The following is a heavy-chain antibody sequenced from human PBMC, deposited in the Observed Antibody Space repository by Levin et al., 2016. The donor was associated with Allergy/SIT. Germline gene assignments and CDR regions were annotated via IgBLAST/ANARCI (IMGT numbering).Heavy chain of an antibody. Sequence: SGPTLVKPTQTLTLTCTFSGFSLSTHGVGVAWIRQPPGKALEWVALIYRNDEKRYSPSLKSRLTIAKDTSKNQVVLTLTDVDPVDTATYYCALRDIQILAEYFQQWGQGTLVTVSS. CDR1: GFSLSTHGVG. CDR3: ALRDIQILAEYFQQ. V-gene: IGHV2-5*01. J-gene: IGHJ1*01. CDR2: IYRNDEK.